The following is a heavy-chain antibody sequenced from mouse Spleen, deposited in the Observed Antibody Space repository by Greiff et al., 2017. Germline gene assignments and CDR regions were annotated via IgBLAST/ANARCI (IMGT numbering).Heavy chain of an antibody. D-gene: IGHD2-14*01. CDR3: ARDLYYRYDRGFAY. CDR2: ISDGGSYT. CDR1: GFTFSDYY. J-gene: IGHJ3*01. V-gene: IGHV5-4*02. Sequence: EVKLVESGGGLVKPGGSLKLSCAASGFTFSDYYMYWVRQTPEKRLEWVATISDGGSYTYYPDSVKGRFTISRDNAKNNLYLQMSSLKSEDTAMYYCARDLYYRYDRGFAYWGQGTLVTVSA.